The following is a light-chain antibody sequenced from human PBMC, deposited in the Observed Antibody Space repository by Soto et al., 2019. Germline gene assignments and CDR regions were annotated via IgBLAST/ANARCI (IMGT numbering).Light chain of an antibody. CDR2: DAS. V-gene: IGKV1-33*01. CDR1: QNINNY. Sequence: DILMTQAPSSLSASVGDRVTITCQARQNINNYLNWYQQKPGRAPKLLIYDASNLEAGVPSRFRGSGSGTDFTFTISRLQPEDIATYYCQQYENLPTFGQGTRLEIK. J-gene: IGKJ5*01. CDR3: QQYENLPT.